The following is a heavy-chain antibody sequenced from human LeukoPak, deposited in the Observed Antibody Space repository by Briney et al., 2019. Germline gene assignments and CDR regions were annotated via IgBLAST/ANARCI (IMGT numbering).Heavy chain of an antibody. V-gene: IGHV3-30*18. CDR2: ISYDGSNK. J-gene: IGHJ4*02. Sequence: GGSLRLSCAASGFTFSSYGMHWVRQAPGKGLEWVAVISYDGSNKYYADSVKGRFTISRDNSKNTLYLQMNSLRAEDTAVYYCAKEYYYDSSGYYKYWGQGTLVTVSS. D-gene: IGHD3-22*01. CDR3: AKEYYYDSSGYYKY. CDR1: GFTFSSYG.